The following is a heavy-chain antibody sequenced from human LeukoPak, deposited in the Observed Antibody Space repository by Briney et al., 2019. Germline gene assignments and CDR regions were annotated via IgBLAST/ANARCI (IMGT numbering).Heavy chain of an antibody. J-gene: IGHJ6*02. CDR3: ARRGAPAYSHYGMDV. CDR1: GYTFISYY. Sequence: ASVKVSCKASGYTFISYYMHWVRQAPRQGLEWMGIINPSGGSTTNAQKFQARVTMTTDTSTSTVYMELSSLRSEDTAVYYCARRGAPAYSHYGMDVWGQGTTVTVSS. V-gene: IGHV1-46*01. CDR2: INPSGGST. D-gene: IGHD6-25*01.